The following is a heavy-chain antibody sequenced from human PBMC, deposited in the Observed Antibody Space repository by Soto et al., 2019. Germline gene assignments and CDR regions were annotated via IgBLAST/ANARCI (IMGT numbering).Heavy chain of an antibody. CDR1: GYSFTSYW. V-gene: IGHV5-10-1*01. D-gene: IGHD3-22*01. Sequence: GESLKISFKGSGYSFTSYWISWVRQMPGKGLEWMGRIDPSDSYTNYSSSFQGHVTISADKSISTAYLQWSSLKASDTAMYYCAMPYYYDSSGYYYYWGQGTLVTVSS. J-gene: IGHJ4*02. CDR3: AMPYYYDSSGYYYY. CDR2: IDPSDSYT.